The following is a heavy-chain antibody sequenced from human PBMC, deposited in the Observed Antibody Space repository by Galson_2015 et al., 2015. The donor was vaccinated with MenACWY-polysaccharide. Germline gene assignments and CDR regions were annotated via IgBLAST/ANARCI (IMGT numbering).Heavy chain of an antibody. CDR2: IYHTGTT. J-gene: IGHJ3*02. CDR1: GGSISSNHW. Sequence: ETLSLTCAVSGGSISSNHWWSWVRQPPGKGLEWIGEIYHTGTTNYNPSLESRLTISVDKSQSQFSLKLSSVTAADTAVYYCARRYRYATSDYYPAFDIWGQRAMVTVSS. CDR3: ARRYRYATSDYYPAFDI. V-gene: IGHV4-4*02. D-gene: IGHD2-2*01.